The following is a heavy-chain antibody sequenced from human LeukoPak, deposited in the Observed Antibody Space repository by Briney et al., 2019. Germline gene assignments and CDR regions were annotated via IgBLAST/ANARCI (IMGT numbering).Heavy chain of an antibody. CDR2: ISGSGGST. J-gene: IGHJ3*02. Sequence: SLRLSCAASGYTFSGYYMRWVRQAPGQGLEWMSAISGSGGSTYYADSVKGRFTISRDNSKNTLYLQMNSLRAEDTAVYYCAKDIVVVVAATSAFDIWGQGTMVTVSS. CDR3: AKDIVVVVAATSAFDI. D-gene: IGHD2-15*01. CDR1: GYTFSGYY. V-gene: IGHV3-23*01.